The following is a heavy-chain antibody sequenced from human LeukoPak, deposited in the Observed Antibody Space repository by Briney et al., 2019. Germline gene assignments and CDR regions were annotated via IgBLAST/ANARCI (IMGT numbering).Heavy chain of an antibody. CDR1: GFTFSSYE. V-gene: IGHV3-48*03. J-gene: IGHJ5*02. CDR2: ISSSGSSM. Sequence: GGSLRLSCAASGFTFSSYEMNWVRQAPGKGLEWVSYISSSGSSMHYADSVKGRFTISRDNAKNSLYLQMNTLRAADTAVYYCAREWDSSGNFNWFDPWGQGTLVTVSS. D-gene: IGHD3-22*01. CDR3: AREWDSSGNFNWFDP.